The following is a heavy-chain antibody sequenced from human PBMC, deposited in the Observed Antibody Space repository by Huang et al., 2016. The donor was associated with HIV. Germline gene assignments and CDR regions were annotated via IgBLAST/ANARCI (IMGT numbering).Heavy chain of an antibody. CDR3: ARKFSSTWYRAFDL. D-gene: IGHD6-13*01. CDR1: GYSFNTYG. J-gene: IGHJ3*01. V-gene: IGHV5-51*01. CDR2: SYPCDSDT. Sequence: EVQLVQSGAEVKTPGESLKISCQGSGYSFNTYGIAWVSQMPGKGPEWMGSSYPCDSDTIYSPSFQGQVTISAVKSIDTADLQWRSLKASDTAMYYCARKFSSTWYRAFDLWGQGTMVTVSS.